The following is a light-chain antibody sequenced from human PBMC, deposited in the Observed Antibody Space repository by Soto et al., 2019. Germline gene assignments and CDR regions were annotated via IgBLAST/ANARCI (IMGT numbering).Light chain of an antibody. Sequence: DIQMTQSPSSLSASVGDRVTITSRSSQGIRNDLAWFQQKPWKAPNPLIYAASNLQSGVPSRFSGSGSGTEFTVTISSLQPEDFATYYCLQHNSYPLTFGRGTKVDIK. V-gene: IGKV1-17*01. CDR3: LQHNSYPLT. J-gene: IGKJ4*01. CDR2: AAS. CDR1: QGIRND.